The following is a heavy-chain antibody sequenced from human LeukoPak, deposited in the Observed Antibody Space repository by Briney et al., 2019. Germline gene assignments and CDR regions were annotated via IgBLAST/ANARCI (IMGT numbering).Heavy chain of an antibody. J-gene: IGHJ4*02. CDR1: GFTFSSYA. CDR3: AKDTTVTSYYFDY. Sequence: GGSLRLCCAASGFTFSSYAMSWVRQAPGKGLEWVSAISGSGGSTYYADSVKGRFTISRDNSKNTLYLQMNSLRAEDTAVYYCAKDTTVTSYYFDYWGQGTLVTVSS. D-gene: IGHD4-17*01. V-gene: IGHV3-23*01. CDR2: ISGSGGST.